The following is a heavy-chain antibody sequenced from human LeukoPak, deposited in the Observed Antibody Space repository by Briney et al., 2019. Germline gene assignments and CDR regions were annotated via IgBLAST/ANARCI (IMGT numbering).Heavy chain of an antibody. D-gene: IGHD3-22*01. V-gene: IGHV3-30*18. CDR1: GFTFSSYG. J-gene: IGHJ4*02. CDR3: AKSGYYYDSSGVAVFDY. CDR2: ISYDGSNK. Sequence: GGSLRLSCAASGFTFSSYGMHWVRQAPGKGLEWVAVISYDGSNKYYADSVKGRFTISRDNSKNTLYLQMNSLRAEDTAVYYCAKSGYYYDSSGVAVFDYWGQGTLVTVSS.